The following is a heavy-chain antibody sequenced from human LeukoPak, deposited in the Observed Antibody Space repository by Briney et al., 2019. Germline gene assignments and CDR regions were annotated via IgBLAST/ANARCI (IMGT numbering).Heavy chain of an antibody. CDR2: INQGGSEK. Sequence: GGSLRLSCGASGFTFSSYWMSWVRQAPGKGLEWVANINQGGSEKYYVDSVKGRFTISRDNAKNSLYLQMNSLRADHTAVYYCANEGAYTSSSPTGYWGQGTLVTVSS. D-gene: IGHD6-6*01. CDR1: GFTFSSYW. CDR3: ANEGAYTSSSPTGY. J-gene: IGHJ4*02. V-gene: IGHV3-7*01.